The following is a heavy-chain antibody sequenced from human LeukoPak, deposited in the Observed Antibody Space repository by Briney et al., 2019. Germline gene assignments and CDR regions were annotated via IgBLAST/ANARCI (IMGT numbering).Heavy chain of an antibody. V-gene: IGHV1-2*06. D-gene: IGHD4-17*01. CDR2: INPNSGDT. CDR1: GYTFTDYY. CDR3: ARVMKATVRTSNFDY. Sequence: GASVKVSCKASGYTFTDYYMYWVRQAPGRGLEWMGRINPNSGDTFYAQKFQGRVTMTRDTSISTAYMELSRLRSDDTAVYYCARVMKATVRTSNFDYWGQGTLVTVSS. J-gene: IGHJ4*02.